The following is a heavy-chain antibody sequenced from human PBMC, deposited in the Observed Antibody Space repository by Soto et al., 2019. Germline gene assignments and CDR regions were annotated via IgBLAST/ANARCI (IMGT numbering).Heavy chain of an antibody. J-gene: IGHJ4*02. Sequence: SVKVSGKASGFTFSNSAVQWVRQSRGQRLEWMGWIVVGSGHPNLAQKFQDRVTLTRDMSTGTAYMELSSLRSEDTAVYYCAADVIAVAGDFDYWGQGTQVTVSS. V-gene: IGHV1-58*01. D-gene: IGHD6-19*01. CDR1: GFTFSNSA. CDR2: IVVGSGHP. CDR3: AADVIAVAGDFDY.